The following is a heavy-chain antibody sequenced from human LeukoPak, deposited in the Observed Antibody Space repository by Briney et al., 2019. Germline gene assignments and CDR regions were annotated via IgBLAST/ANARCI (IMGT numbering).Heavy chain of an antibody. V-gene: IGHV1-18*01. J-gene: IGHJ6*03. CDR1: GYTFTSYG. CDR3: ARGGDSSHYYYYYMDV. CDR2: ISAHNGNT. Sequence: ASVKVSCKASGYTFTSYGITWVRQAPGQGLEWMGRISAHNGNTNYAQKLQGRVTMTTDTSTSTAYMELRSLRSDDTAVYYCARGGDSSHYYYYYMDVWGKGTTVTVSS. D-gene: IGHD6-13*01.